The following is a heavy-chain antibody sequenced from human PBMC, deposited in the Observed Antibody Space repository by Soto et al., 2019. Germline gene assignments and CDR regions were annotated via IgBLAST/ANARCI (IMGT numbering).Heavy chain of an antibody. D-gene: IGHD3-3*01. Sequence: SETLSLTCTVSGGSISSGGYYWSWIRQHPGKGLEWIGYIYYSGSTYYNPSLKSRVTISVDTSKNQFSLKLSSVTAADTAVYYCARGPNYDFWSCYYWRDGMDVWGKGTTVAVSS. J-gene: IGHJ6*04. CDR1: GGSISSGGYY. CDR3: ARGPNYDFWSCYYWRDGMDV. V-gene: IGHV4-31*03. CDR2: IYYSGST.